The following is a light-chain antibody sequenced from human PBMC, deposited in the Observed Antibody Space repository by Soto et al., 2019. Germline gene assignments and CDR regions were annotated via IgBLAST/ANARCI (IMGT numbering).Light chain of an antibody. CDR3: CSYAGSSTPDYV. CDR2: EGS. V-gene: IGLV2-23*01. CDR1: SSDVGSDNL. Sequence: QSALTQPASASASPGQSISICCTGTSSDVGSDNLVSLYQQHPGKAPKPMTYEGSKRPSGDSNCFSGSKSGNTTSLTIFGLQAEDEADYSCCSYAGSSTPDYVFGTGTKGTVL. J-gene: IGLJ1*01.